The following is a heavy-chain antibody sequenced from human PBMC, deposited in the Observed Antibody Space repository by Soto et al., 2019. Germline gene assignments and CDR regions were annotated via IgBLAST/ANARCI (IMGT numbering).Heavy chain of an antibody. D-gene: IGHD1-1*01. V-gene: IGHV4-4*02. J-gene: IGHJ4*02. Sequence: PSETLSLTCAVSSGSIDNVYWWSWVRQSPGKGLEWIGETSHDGVTNYNPSLEGRVTISVDTSKNQFSLKLSSVTAADTAVYYCASQKLDVPAYFDYWGQGTLVTVSS. CDR2: TSHDGVT. CDR3: ASQKLDVPAYFDY. CDR1: SGSIDNVYW.